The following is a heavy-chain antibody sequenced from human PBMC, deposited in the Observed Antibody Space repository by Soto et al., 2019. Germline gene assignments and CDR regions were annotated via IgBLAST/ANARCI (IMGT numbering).Heavy chain of an antibody. D-gene: IGHD3-10*01. CDR1: GGTFSSYA. Sequence: SVKVSCKASGGTFSSYAISWVRQAPGQGLEWMGGIIPIFGTANYAQKFQGRVTITADESTSTAYMELSSLRSEDTAVYYCATRPFGELLRPWFDPWGQGTLVTVSS. CDR2: IIPIFGTA. CDR3: ATRPFGELLRPWFDP. V-gene: IGHV1-69*13. J-gene: IGHJ5*02.